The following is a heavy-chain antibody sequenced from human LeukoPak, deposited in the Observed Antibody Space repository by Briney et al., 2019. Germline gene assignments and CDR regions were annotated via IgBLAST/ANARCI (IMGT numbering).Heavy chain of an antibody. J-gene: IGHJ4*02. CDR2: VNLQGST. Sequence: ASETLSLTCGVSGGSITNTNYWTWVRQPPGKGLEWIGEVNLQGSTNYNPSLMGRVAIAVDTSENHISLQLTSVTAADTAVYYCAREGGPYRPLDYSGQGTLVTVSS. CDR1: GGSITNTNY. CDR3: AREGGPYRPLDY. V-gene: IGHV4-4*02.